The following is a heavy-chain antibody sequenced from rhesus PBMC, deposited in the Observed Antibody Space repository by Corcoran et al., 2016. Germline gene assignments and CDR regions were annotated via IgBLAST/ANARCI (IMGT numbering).Heavy chain of an antibody. Sequence: EVQLVESGGGLVQPGGSLRLSCAASGFTFSSYGMSWVSQAPGKGMEWVSYISNGGGSMIYADSVKGRFTISRANSKHTLSLQMNSLRAEDTAVYYCAKDPRIAAAPEYFEFWGQGALVTVSS. CDR3: AKDPRIAAAPEYFEF. V-gene: IGHV3S5*01. D-gene: IGHD6-31*01. J-gene: IGHJ1*01. CDR2: ISNGGGSM. CDR1: GFTFSSYG.